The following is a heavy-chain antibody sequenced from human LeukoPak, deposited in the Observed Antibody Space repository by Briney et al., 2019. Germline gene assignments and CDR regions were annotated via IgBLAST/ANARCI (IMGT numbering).Heavy chain of an antibody. CDR3: ARDLTLGYCSSTSCSQTGDY. Sequence: SVKVSCKASGGTFSSYAISWVRQAPGQGLEWMGGIIPIFGTANYAQKFQGRVTITADESTSTAYMELSSLRSEDTAVYYCARDLTLGYCSSTSCSQTGDYWGQGTLVTVSS. CDR2: IIPIFGTA. CDR1: GGTFSSYA. D-gene: IGHD2-2*01. J-gene: IGHJ4*02. V-gene: IGHV1-69*01.